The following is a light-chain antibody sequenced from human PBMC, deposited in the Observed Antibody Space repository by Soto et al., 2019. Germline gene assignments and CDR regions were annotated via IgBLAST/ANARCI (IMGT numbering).Light chain of an antibody. CDR1: QSVSNK. Sequence: EIVMTQSPATLSVSPGERATLSCRASQSVSNKLAWYQQKPGQAPRLLIYGASTRATGIPARFSGSGSGTDFTLTISSLEPEDFAVYYCQQRSNWRATFGQGTKVDI. CDR2: GAS. CDR3: QQRSNWRAT. V-gene: IGKV3-11*01. J-gene: IGKJ1*01.